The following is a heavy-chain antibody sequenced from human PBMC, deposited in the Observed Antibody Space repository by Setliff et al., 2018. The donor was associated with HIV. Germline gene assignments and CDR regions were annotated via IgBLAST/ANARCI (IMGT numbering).Heavy chain of an antibody. CDR2: IRYDGTNK. CDR1: GFTFSSYG. CDR3: AREYGAVRKYIDY. D-gene: IGHD3-10*01. Sequence: PGGSLRLSCAASGFTFSSYGMHWVRQAPGKGLEWVSFIRYDGTNKDYADSVKGRFTISRDNSKNTLYLQMNSLRAEDTAVYYCAREYGAVRKYIDYWGQGTLVTVSS. J-gene: IGHJ4*02. V-gene: IGHV3-30*02.